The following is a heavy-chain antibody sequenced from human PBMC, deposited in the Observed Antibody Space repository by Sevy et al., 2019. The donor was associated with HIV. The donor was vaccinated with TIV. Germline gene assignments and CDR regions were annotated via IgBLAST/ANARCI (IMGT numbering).Heavy chain of an antibody. Sequence: GGSLRLSCSASGFIFSSYGMHWVRQTPGKGLEWVAIISSDGSDDFYAESVRGRFTISRDNSRNTLYLQMDSLRLEDTAIYYSAKDKEDDYGDYFFDHWGQGALVTVSS. J-gene: IGHJ4*02. CDR2: ISSDGSDD. V-gene: IGHV3-30*18. CDR3: AKDKEDDYGDYFFDH. CDR1: GFIFSSYG. D-gene: IGHD4-17*01.